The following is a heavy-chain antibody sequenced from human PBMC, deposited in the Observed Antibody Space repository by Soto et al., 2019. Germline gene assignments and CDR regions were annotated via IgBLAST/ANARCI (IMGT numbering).Heavy chain of an antibody. V-gene: IGHV3-23*01. CDR3: ARRSSGGYFDY. CDR2: ISGSGGST. Sequence: VQLLESGGGLVQPGGSLRLSCAASGFTFSSYAMNWVRQAPGKGREWVSGISGSGGSTYYADSVKGRFTISRDNSKNTLYLQMNSLRAEDPAVYYCARRSSGGYFDYWGQGTLVTVSS. D-gene: IGHD6-19*01. CDR1: GFTFSSYA. J-gene: IGHJ4*02.